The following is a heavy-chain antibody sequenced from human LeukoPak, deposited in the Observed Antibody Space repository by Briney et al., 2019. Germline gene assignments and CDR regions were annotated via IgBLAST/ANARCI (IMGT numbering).Heavy chain of an antibody. D-gene: IGHD1-26*01. Sequence: EASVKVSCKASGYTFTGYYMHWVRQAPGQGLEWMGGIIPIFGTANYAQKFQGRVTITADESTSTAYMELSSLRSEDTAVYYCARGLIQVGATPNYYYMDVWGKGTTVTVSS. CDR1: GYTFTGYY. CDR2: IIPIFGTA. V-gene: IGHV1-69*13. CDR3: ARGLIQVGATPNYYYMDV. J-gene: IGHJ6*03.